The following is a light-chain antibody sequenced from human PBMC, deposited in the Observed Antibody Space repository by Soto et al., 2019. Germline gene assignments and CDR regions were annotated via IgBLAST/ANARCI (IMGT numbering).Light chain of an antibody. CDR3: QQYDTSPYP. CDR1: QSVSSSY. Sequence: ENLLTQSPGPLALSPGERATLSCRASQSVSSSYLAWYQQKPGQAPRLLLYGASSRATGIPDRFSGSGSGTDFTLTISRLEPEDFAVYYCQQYDTSPYPFGQGTKLDI. CDR2: GAS. J-gene: IGKJ2*01. V-gene: IGKV3-20*01.